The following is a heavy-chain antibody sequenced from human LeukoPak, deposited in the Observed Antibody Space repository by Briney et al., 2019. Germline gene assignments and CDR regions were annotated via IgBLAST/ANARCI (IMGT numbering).Heavy chain of an antibody. CDR1: GYTFTSYG. J-gene: IGHJ1*01. Sequence: ASVKVSCKASGYTFTSYGISWVRQAPGQGLEWMGWISAYDGNTNYAQKLQGRVTITTDTSTSTAYMELRSLRSDDTAVYYCARSRCSSTSCYSNFQHWGQGTLVTVSS. CDR2: ISAYDGNT. D-gene: IGHD2-2*01. V-gene: IGHV1-18*01. CDR3: ARSRCSSTSCYSNFQH.